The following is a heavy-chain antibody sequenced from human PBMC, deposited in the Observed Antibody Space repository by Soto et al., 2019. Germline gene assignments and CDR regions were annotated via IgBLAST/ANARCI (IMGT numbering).Heavy chain of an antibody. CDR2: IYYSGST. V-gene: IGHV4-31*03. Sequence: QVQMQESGPGLVKPSQTLYLTCSVSGGSIIDSGSFYWNWIRQHPGKGLKWIGYIYYSGSTYYNRSLKSRATISLDTSKNQFSLKLTSVTAADTAIYYCARGEVVASNWFDPWGQGTLVTVSS. CDR1: GGSIIDSGSFY. J-gene: IGHJ5*02. D-gene: IGHD2-15*01. CDR3: ARGEVVASNWFDP.